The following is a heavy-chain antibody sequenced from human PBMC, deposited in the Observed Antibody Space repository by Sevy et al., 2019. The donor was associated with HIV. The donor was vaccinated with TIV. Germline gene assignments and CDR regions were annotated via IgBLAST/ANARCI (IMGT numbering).Heavy chain of an antibody. Sequence: ASVKVSCKVSGYTLSKLSMHWVRQAPGKGFEWMGGFHEDGESMYAQTFQGRGTMTEDTSTDTAYMELSSLRSEDTAVYYCATDIVVGRDYWGQGTLVTVSS. CDR3: ATDIVVGRDY. CDR1: GYTLSKLS. J-gene: IGHJ4*02. V-gene: IGHV1-24*01. CDR2: FHEDGES. D-gene: IGHD2-2*01.